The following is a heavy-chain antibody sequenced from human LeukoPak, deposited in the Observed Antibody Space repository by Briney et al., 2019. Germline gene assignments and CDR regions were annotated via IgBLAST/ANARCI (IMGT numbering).Heavy chain of an antibody. V-gene: IGHV3-7*04. Sequence: GGSLRLSCAASGFTFSSYLMSWVRQAPGKGLEWVANIKQDGSEKYYVDSVKGRFTISRDNAKNSLYLQMNSLRAEDTAVYYCARDLYPTGYWGQGTLVTVSS. D-gene: IGHD2-8*01. CDR3: ARDLYPTGY. CDR1: GFTFSSYL. J-gene: IGHJ4*02. CDR2: IKQDGSEK.